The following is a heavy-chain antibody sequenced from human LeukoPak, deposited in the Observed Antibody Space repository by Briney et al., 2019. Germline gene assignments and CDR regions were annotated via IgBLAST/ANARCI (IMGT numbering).Heavy chain of an antibody. CDR2: IYYSGST. Sequence: SETLSLTCTVSGGSISSYYWSWIRQPPGKGLEWIGYIYYSGSTNYNPSLKSRVTISVDTSKNQFSLKLSSVTAADTAVYYCVRPLVFGSGSKVDAFDIWGQGTMVTVSS. V-gene: IGHV4-59*08. D-gene: IGHD3-10*01. CDR1: GGSISSYY. CDR3: VRPLVFGSGSKVDAFDI. J-gene: IGHJ3*02.